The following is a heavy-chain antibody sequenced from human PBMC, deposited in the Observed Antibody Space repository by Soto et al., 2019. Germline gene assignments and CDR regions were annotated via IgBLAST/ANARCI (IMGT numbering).Heavy chain of an antibody. D-gene: IGHD2-2*01. CDR2: IFYSGST. CDR1: TGSVSSDAHD. V-gene: IGHV4-61*08. J-gene: IGHJ4*02. CDR3: ARVGAGPTRRYFER. Sequence: QVQLQESGPGLVRPSETLSLTCYVSTGSVSSDAHDWSWVRQPPGKGLEWIAYIFYSGSTNYNPSLKSRVTISIDTSKNQFSLDLKSVTAADTAVYYCARVGAGPTRRYFERWGQRALITVSS.